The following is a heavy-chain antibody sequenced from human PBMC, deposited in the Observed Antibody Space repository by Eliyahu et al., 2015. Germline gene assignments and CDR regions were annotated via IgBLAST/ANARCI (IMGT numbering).Heavy chain of an antibody. V-gene: IGHV4-31*03. D-gene: IGHD5-24*01. Sequence: QVQLQESGPGLVKPSQTLSLTCTVSXGSLSSGGYYWSWIRQHPGKGLEWIGYIYYSGSTYYNPSLKSRVTISVDTSKNQFSLKLSSVTAADTAVYYCARDRDGYNSLDYWGQGTLVTVSS. CDR2: IYYSGST. J-gene: IGHJ4*02. CDR3: ARDRDGYNSLDY. CDR1: XGSLSSGGYY.